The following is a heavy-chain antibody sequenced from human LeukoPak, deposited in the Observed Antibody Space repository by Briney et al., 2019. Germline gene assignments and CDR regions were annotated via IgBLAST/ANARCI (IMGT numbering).Heavy chain of an antibody. J-gene: IGHJ6*03. CDR3: ARDPYSGSYGDYYYYYMDV. V-gene: IGHV3-21*01. CDR1: GFPFSSYS. CDR2: ISSSCSYI. D-gene: IGHD1-26*01. Sequence: GSLRLSCAATGFPFSSYSLDWVRHGPGKGLEWVASISSSCSYIYSADSGKGPLTISRDNAKSSLYLQMNILRAEDTAVYYCARDPYSGSYGDYYYYYMDVWGKGTTVTISS.